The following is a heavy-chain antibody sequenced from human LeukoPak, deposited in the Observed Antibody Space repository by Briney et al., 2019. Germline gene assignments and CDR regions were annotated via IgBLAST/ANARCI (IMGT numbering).Heavy chain of an antibody. CDR2: INPSGGST. CDR1: GYTLTELS. CDR3: ARDRAPTRAAAAAYYFDY. J-gene: IGHJ4*02. V-gene: IGHV1-46*01. Sequence: ASVKVSCKVSGYTLTELSMHWVRQAPGQGLEWMGIINPSGGSTSYAQKFQGRVTMTRDTSTSTVYMELSSLRSEDTAVYYCARDRAPTRAAAAAYYFDYWGQGTLVTVSS. D-gene: IGHD6-13*01.